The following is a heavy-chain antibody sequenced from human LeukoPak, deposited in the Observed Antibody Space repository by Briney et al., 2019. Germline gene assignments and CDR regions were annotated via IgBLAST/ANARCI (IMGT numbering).Heavy chain of an antibody. Sequence: GGSLRLSCAASGFSFRSYWMHWVRQAPGEGLVWVARTNEYGSITDYADSVKDRFTISRDNAKNTLYLQMNSLRAEDSAVYYCAGDVAGPGSHWGPGTLVTVSS. CDR3: AGDVAGPGSH. CDR1: GFSFRSYW. V-gene: IGHV3-74*01. D-gene: IGHD3-10*01. J-gene: IGHJ4*02. CDR2: TNEYGSIT.